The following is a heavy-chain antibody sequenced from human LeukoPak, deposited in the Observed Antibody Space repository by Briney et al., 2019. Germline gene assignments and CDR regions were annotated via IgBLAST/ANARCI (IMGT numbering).Heavy chain of an antibody. CDR3: ARARRSGGITLLRGVKDGGWFDP. V-gene: IGHV3-30*03. CDR1: GFTFNSYA. CDR2: ILYDGSNK. D-gene: IGHD3-10*01. Sequence: GGSLRLSCAASGFTFNSYAMHWVRQAPGKGLEWVAVILYDGSNKYYADSVKGRFTISRDNSKNTLYLQMNSLRAEDTAVYYCARARRSGGITLLRGVKDGGWFDPWGQGTLVTVSS. J-gene: IGHJ5*02.